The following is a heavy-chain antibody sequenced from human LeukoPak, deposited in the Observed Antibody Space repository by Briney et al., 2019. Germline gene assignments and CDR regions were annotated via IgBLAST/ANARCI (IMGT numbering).Heavy chain of an antibody. CDR1: GFTFSSYS. Sequence: GGSLRLSCAASGFTFSSYSMNWVRQAPGKGLEWVSSISSSSSYIYYADSVKGRFTISRDNAKNSLYLQMNSLRAEDTAVYYCARAEYYDFWSGLFDYWGQGTLVTVSS. D-gene: IGHD3-3*01. V-gene: IGHV3-21*01. CDR2: ISSSSSYI. CDR3: ARAEYYDFWSGLFDY. J-gene: IGHJ4*02.